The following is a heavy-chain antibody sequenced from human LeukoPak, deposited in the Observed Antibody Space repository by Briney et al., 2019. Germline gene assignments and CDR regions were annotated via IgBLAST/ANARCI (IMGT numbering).Heavy chain of an antibody. V-gene: IGHV1-2*02. D-gene: IGHD3-3*02. CDR1: GYTFTSYG. J-gene: IGHJ6*03. CDR3: ASGRTIFYYYMDV. CDR2: INTKRGDT. Sequence: AAVQVSFQASGYTFTSYGISWVRQPPGQGLESMGWINTKRGDTNYAQEFQGRVTMTRDTYISTVYMELSRLRSDDTAVYYCASGRTIFYYYMDVWGKGTTVTISS.